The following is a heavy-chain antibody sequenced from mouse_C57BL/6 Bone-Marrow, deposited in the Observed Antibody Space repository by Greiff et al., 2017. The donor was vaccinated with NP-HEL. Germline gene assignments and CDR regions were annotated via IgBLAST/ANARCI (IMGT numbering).Heavy chain of an antibody. V-gene: IGHV1-66*01. CDR3: AREGGPYYGSSPWFAY. CDR1: GYSFTSYY. D-gene: IGHD1-1*01. Sequence: QVQLQQSGPELVKPGASVKISCKASGYSFTSYYIHWVKQRPGQGLEWIGWIYPGSGNTKYNEKFKGKATLTADTSSSTAYMQLSSLTSEDSAVYYCAREGGPYYGSSPWFAYWGQGTLVTVSA. CDR2: IYPGSGNT. J-gene: IGHJ3*01.